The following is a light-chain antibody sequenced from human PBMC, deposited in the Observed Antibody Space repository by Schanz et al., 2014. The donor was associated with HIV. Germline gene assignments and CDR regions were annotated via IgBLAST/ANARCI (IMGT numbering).Light chain of an antibody. J-gene: IGLJ2*01. Sequence: QSVLTQPPSVSAAPGQKVTISCSGSTSNIGNNYVSWYQQLPGTAPKLLIYGNSNRPSGVPDRFSGSKSGTSASLAITGLQAEDEADYYCQSYDSSLSDVVFGGGTKLTVL. V-gene: IGLV1-40*01. CDR1: TSNIGNNY. CDR3: QSYDSSLSDVV. CDR2: GNS.